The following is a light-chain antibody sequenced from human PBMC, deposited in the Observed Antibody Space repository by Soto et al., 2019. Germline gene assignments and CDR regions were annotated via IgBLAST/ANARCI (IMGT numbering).Light chain of an antibody. V-gene: IGKV3-20*01. CDR2: GAS. J-gene: IGKJ4*01. CDR1: QSVSSSY. Sequence: EIVLTQSPGTLSLSPGERATLSCRASQSVSSSYLAWYQQKPGQAPRLLIFGASNRASGTPVRFSGSGSGTDFTLTISRLEAEDFAVYYCQQYGSSPALSFGGGTKVEI. CDR3: QQYGSSPALS.